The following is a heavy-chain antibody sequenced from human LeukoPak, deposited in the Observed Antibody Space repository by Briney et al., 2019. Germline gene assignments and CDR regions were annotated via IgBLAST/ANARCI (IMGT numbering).Heavy chain of an antibody. J-gene: IGHJ3*01. CDR3: AKDPLRGAVGAFDV. D-gene: IGHD3-10*01. V-gene: IGHV3-23*01. CDR2: ITSGTGNT. Sequence: GGSLRLSRAASGFTFSSYAMSWVRQAPGKGLEWVSTITSGTGNTYYADSVKGRFTISRDSSKNTLYLQMSSLRAEDTALYYCAKDPLRGAVGAFDVWGQGTVATVSS. CDR1: GFTFSSYA.